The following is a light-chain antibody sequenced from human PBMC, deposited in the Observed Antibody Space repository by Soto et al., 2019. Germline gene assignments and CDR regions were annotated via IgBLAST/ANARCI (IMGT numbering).Light chain of an antibody. Sequence: EIVLTQSPGTLSLSPGERATLSCRASQSVSSSYLAWYQQKPGQAPRLLIYGASSRATGIPDRFSGSGSGTEFTLTISSLQPDDFATYYCQQYNSYQYTFGQGTKVDIK. J-gene: IGKJ2*01. V-gene: IGKV3-20*01. CDR3: QQYNSYQYT. CDR1: QSVSSSY. CDR2: GAS.